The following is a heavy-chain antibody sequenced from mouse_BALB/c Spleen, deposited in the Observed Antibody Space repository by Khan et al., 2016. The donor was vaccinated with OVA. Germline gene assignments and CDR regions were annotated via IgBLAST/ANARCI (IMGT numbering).Heavy chain of an antibody. CDR3: ARGRYGSPFAF. CDR2: INPRNGGN. CDR1: GYSFTSYY. V-gene: IGHV1S81*02. Sequence: VQLQQSGAELVKPGASVKLSCKASGYSFTSYYINWVQQRPGQGLEWIGEINPRNGGNNVNEKFKSKATLTEDKSSSTAYMELSSLTSEDSAVYYCARGRYGSPFAFWGQGTLVTVSA. D-gene: IGHD1-1*01. J-gene: IGHJ3*01.